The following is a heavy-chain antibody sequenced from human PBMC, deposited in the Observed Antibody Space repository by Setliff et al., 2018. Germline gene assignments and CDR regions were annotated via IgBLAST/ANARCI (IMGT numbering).Heavy chain of an antibody. CDR1: GGSFNSYY. CDR3: ARGLSCSGYLLAPYAFDI. J-gene: IGHJ3*02. Sequence: PSETLSLTCAVYGGSFNSYYWSWIRQPPGKGLEWSREINQSGSTNYNPSLKSRATMSVDTSKNQFSLQLSSVTAADTAVYYCARGLSCSGYLLAPYAFDIWGQGTRVTVAS. D-gene: IGHD3-22*01. V-gene: IGHV4-34*01. CDR2: INQSGST.